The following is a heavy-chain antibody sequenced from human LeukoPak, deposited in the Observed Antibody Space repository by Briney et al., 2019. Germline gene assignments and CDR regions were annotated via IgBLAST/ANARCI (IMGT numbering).Heavy chain of an antibody. Sequence: ASETLSLTCAVYGGSFRGYYWRGIRQPPGKGLEGSGEINHSGSTNYNPSLKRRVTISVDTSKNQFSLKLSSVTAADTAVYYCARGKRRIQLWSWDLPFDYWGQGTLVTVSS. V-gene: IGHV4-34*01. CDR2: INHSGST. J-gene: IGHJ4*02. CDR1: GGSFRGYY. CDR3: ARGKRRIQLWSWDLPFDY. D-gene: IGHD5-18*01.